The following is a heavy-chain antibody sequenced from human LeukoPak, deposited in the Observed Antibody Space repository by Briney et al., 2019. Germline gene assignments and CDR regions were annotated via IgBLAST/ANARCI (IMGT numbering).Heavy chain of an antibody. CDR3: ARDLNDYVWGSYRYTLYYGMDV. CDR2: ISSSGSTI. Sequence: PAGSLRLSCAASGFTFSSYEMNWVRQAQGKGLEWVSYISSSGSTIYYADSVKGRFTISRDNAKNSLYLQMNSLRAEDTAVYYCARDLNDYVWGSYRYTLYYGMDVWGKGTTVTVSS. CDR1: GFTFSSYE. J-gene: IGHJ6*04. V-gene: IGHV3-48*03. D-gene: IGHD3-16*02.